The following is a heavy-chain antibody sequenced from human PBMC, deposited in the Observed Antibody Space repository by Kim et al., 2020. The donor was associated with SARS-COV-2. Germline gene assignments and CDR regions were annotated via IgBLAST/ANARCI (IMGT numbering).Heavy chain of an antibody. V-gene: IGHV3-30*04. D-gene: IGHD3-10*01. CDR1: RFTFSRYA. CDR2: ISYDGSKK. J-gene: IGHJ4*02. Sequence: GGSLRLSCAASRFTFSRYAMHWVRQAPGKGLEWVAVISYDGSKKFYADSVKGRFTISRDNSKNTLFLQMDSLRVEDTAVYYCARAEPSLLWFGELIEYWGQGTLVTVSS. CDR3: ARAEPSLLWFGELIEY.